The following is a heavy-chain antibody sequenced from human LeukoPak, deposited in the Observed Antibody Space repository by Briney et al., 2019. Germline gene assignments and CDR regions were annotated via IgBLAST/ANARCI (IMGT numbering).Heavy chain of an antibody. Sequence: GGSLRFSCAASGFTVSSNYMSWVRQAPGKGLEWVSVIYSGGSTYYADSVKGRFTISRDNSKNTLYLQMNSLRAEDTAVYYCARGSGWHAEYFQHWGQGTLVTVSS. CDR3: ARGSGWHAEYFQH. J-gene: IGHJ1*01. V-gene: IGHV3-53*01. CDR1: GFTVSSNY. CDR2: IYSGGST. D-gene: IGHD6-19*01.